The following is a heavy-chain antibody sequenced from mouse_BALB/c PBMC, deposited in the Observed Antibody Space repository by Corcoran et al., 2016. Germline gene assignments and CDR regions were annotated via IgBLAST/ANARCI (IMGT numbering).Heavy chain of an antibody. J-gene: IGHJ2*01. CDR2: IYWDDDK. CDR1: GISLSTSGMG. CDR3: ARSYDYDYFDY. Sequence: QVTLKESGPGILQPSQTLSLTCSFSGISLSTSGMGVSWIRQPSGKGLEWLANIYWDDDKRYNPSLKSRLTISKETSRNQVFLKITRVDTADTATYYCARSYDYDYFDYWGQGTTLTVSS. V-gene: IGHV8-12*01. D-gene: IGHD2-4*01.